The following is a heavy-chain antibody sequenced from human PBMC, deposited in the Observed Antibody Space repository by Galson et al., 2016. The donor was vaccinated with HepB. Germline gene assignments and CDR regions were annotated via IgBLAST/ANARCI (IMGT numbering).Heavy chain of an antibody. J-gene: IGHJ4*02. CDR3: ARGVRQWLAQLDY. CDR2: VNPKSGNT. D-gene: IGHD6-19*01. Sequence: SVKVSCKASGYSFTNFHINWIRQGPGQGLEWMGWVNPKSGNTALAQRFQGRLTMTTDTPTATASMELSGLTSDDTAIYFCARGVRQWLAQLDYWRQGSLVTVSS. CDR1: GYSFTNFH. V-gene: IGHV1-8*02.